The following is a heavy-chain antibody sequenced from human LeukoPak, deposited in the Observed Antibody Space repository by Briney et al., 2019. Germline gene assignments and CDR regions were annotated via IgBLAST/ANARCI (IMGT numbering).Heavy chain of an antibody. CDR1: GFSFSSYT. CDR3: AREGGYDFWSGPGMDV. V-gene: IGHV3-21*01. D-gene: IGHD3-3*01. J-gene: IGHJ6*02. CDR2: ISSSSSFI. Sequence: GGSLRLSCAASGFSFSSYTMNWVRQAPGKGLEWVSSISSSSSFIYYADSVKGRFTISRDNAKNSLYLQMNSLRAEDTAVYYCAREGGYDFWSGPGMDVWGQGTTVTVSS.